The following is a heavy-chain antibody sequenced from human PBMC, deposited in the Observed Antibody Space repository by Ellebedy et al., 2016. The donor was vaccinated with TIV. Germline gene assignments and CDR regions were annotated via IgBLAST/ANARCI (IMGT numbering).Heavy chain of an antibody. J-gene: IGHJ4*02. CDR1: GYTFTGDY. CDR3: ARAGDETTLDY. D-gene: IGHD4-17*01. CDR2: INPNSGGT. V-gene: IGHV1-2*02. Sequence: AASVKVSCKASGYTFTGDYMHWVRQDPGQGLEWMGRINPNSGGTNYAQKLQGRVTMTTDTSKSTAYMELRSLRSDDTAVYYCARAGDETTLDYWGQGTLVTVSS.